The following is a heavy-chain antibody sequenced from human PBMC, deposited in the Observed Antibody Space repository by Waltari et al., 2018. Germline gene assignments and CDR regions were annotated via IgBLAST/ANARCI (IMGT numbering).Heavy chain of an antibody. Sequence: EVQLVKSGAEVKKPGATVKISCKDSGYTFTDYSMPWVKQAPGKGLEWMGRVDPEDGETIYAEKFQGRVTITADTSTDTAYMELSSLRSEDTAVYYCATESLSAPEYFQHWARAPWSPSPQ. CDR3: ATESLSAPEYFQH. CDR1: GYTFTDYS. CDR2: VDPEDGET. J-gene: IGHJ1*01. V-gene: IGHV1-69-2*01.